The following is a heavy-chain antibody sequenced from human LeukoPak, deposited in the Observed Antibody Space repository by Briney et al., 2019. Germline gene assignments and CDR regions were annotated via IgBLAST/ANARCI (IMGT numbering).Heavy chain of an antibody. J-gene: IGHJ6*03. CDR1: GFTFSSYA. D-gene: IGHD4-17*01. Sequence: PGGSLRLSCAASGFTFSSYAMHWVRQAPGKGLEWVAVISYDGSNKYYADSVKGRFTISRDNSKNTLYLQMNSLRAEDTAVYYCAREDYGDLGSYYYYMDVWGKGTTVTVSS. CDR2: ISYDGSNK. V-gene: IGHV3-30-3*01. CDR3: AREDYGDLGSYYYYMDV.